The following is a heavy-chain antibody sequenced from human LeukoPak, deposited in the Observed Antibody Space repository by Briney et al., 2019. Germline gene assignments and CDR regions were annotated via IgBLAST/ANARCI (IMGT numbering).Heavy chain of an antibody. Sequence: GGSLRLSCAASGFTFSSYAMSWVRQAPGKGLEWVSAISGSGGSTYYADSVKGRFTISRDTSKNTLFLQMNSLRAEDTALYFCARRLSLRFDAFAVWGQGTVVTVSS. CDR2: ISGSGGST. CDR1: GFTFSSYA. J-gene: IGHJ3*01. CDR3: ARRLSLRFDAFAV. V-gene: IGHV3-23*01.